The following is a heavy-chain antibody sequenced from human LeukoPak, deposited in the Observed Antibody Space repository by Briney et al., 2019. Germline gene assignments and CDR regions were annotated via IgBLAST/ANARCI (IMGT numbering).Heavy chain of an antibody. CDR3: ARPETDGSSWYYFDY. D-gene: IGHD6-13*01. V-gene: IGHV5-51*01. Sequence: GESLKISCKGSGYSFTSYWIGWGRQMPGTGLEWMGIIYPGDADTRYSPSFRGQVTTSADKSITTAYLQWSSLKASDTAMYYCARPETDGSSWYYFDYWGQGNLVTVSS. CDR1: GYSFTSYW. CDR2: IYPGDADT. J-gene: IGHJ4*02.